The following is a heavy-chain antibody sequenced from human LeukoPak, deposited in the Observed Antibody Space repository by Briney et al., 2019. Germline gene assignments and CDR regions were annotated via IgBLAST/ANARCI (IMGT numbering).Heavy chain of an antibody. V-gene: IGHV4-59*01. J-gene: IGHJ3*02. CDR2: IYYGGST. D-gene: IGHD3-10*01. CDR3: ARGSSPQRITMVRGSARTFDI. CDR1: GGSISSYY. Sequence: PSETLSLTCTVSGGSISSYYWSWIRQPPGKGLEWIGYIYYGGSTNCNPSLKSRVTISVDTSKNQFSLKLSSVTAADTAVYYCARGSSPQRITMVRGSARTFDIWGQGTMVTVSS.